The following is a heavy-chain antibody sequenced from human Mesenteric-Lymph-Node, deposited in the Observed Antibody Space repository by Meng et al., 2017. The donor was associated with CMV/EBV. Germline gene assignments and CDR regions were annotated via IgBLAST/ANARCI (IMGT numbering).Heavy chain of an antibody. CDR1: GGSISSNLYY. J-gene: IGHJ4*02. D-gene: IGHD3-9*01. V-gene: IGHV4-39*01. CDR3: ARSTTGYSLFDY. Sequence: GSLRLSCSVSGGSISSNLYYWAWIRQPPGRGLEWIATIYYSGATQYNPSLKSRVTISVDTSKNQFSLRLSSVTAADTAVYYCARSTTGYSLFDYWGQGTLVTVSS. CDR2: IYYSGAT.